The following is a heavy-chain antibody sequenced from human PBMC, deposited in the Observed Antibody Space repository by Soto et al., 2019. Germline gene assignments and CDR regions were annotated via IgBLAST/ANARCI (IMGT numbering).Heavy chain of an antibody. J-gene: IGHJ4*02. D-gene: IGHD3-10*01. CDR2: ISYDGSNK. V-gene: IGHV3-30*03. CDR3: GGGQFYFDD. Sequence: QVQLVESGGGVVQPGRSLRLSCAASGFPFTSYGMHWVREGPGKGLEWVAVISYDGSNKFYADSVKGRFTISRDNSKNTLYLQMNSLRPEDTELYYCGGGQFYFDDRGQGTLVIVSS. CDR1: GFPFTSYG.